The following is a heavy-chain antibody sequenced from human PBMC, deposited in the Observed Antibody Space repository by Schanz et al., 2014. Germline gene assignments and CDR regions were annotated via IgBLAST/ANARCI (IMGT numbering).Heavy chain of an antibody. CDR3: ATAEDASGSYGLPACGV. Sequence: QVQLVQSGAEVKKAGASVKVSCKVSGYTLSKLSIHWVRQAPGKGLEWMGGLDLEDGEIVYAEQLKGRVTMTEDTSTDTDYMELSSLRSQDTAVYYCATAEDASGSYGLPACGVWGQGTTVIVSS. CDR2: LDLEDGEI. V-gene: IGHV1-24*01. J-gene: IGHJ6*02. CDR1: GYTLSKLS. D-gene: IGHD3-10*01.